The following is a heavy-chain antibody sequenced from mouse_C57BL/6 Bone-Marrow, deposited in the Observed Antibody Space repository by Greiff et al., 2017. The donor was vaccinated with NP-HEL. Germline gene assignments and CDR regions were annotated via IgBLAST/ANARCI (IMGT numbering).Heavy chain of an antibody. CDR2: IHPSDSDT. J-gene: IGHJ2*01. V-gene: IGHV1-74*01. Sequence: QVQLQQPGAELVKPGASANESCKASGYTFISYWLHWVKQRPGQGREWIGRIHPSDSDTNYNQKLKGKATLTVDKSSSTAYMQLSSLTSEDSAVYYCAIFHYGNYDDYWGQGTTLTVSS. CDR3: AIFHYGNYDDY. CDR1: GYTFISYW. D-gene: IGHD2-1*01.